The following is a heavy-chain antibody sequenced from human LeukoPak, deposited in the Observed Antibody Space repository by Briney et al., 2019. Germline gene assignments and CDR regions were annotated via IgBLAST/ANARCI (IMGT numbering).Heavy chain of an antibody. CDR1: GFTLSSYA. CDR2: ISYDGSNK. J-gene: IGHJ6*02. Sequence: QPGGSLRLSCVASGFTLSSYAMHWVRQAPGKGLEWVAVISYDGSNKYYADSVKGRFTISRDNSKNTLYLQMNSLRAEDTAVYYCARDLRYCSSTSCPYYYGMDVWGQGTTVTVSS. V-gene: IGHV3-30*04. CDR3: ARDLRYCSSTSCPYYYGMDV. D-gene: IGHD2-2*01.